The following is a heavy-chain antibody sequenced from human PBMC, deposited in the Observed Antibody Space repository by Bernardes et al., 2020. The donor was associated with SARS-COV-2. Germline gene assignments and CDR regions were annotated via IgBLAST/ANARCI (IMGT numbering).Heavy chain of an antibody. D-gene: IGHD6-19*01. CDR2: INHSGST. J-gene: IGHJ4*02. Sequence: SKTLSLTCAVYGGSFSGYYWSWIRQPPGKGLEWIGEINHSGSTNYNPSLKSRATISLDTSKNQFSLRLNSVTAADAAVYYCARLRWGEEQWLGLDYWGQGTPVTVSS. V-gene: IGHV4-34*01. CDR1: GGSFSGYY. CDR3: ARLRWGEEQWLGLDY.